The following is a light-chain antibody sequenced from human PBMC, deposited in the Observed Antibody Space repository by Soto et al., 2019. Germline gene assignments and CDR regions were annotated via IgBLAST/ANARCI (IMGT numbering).Light chain of an antibody. CDR1: QSVSSIY. CDR2: GAS. Sequence: EIVLTQSPGTLSLSPGERATLSCRASQSVSSIYLAWYQQKPGQAPRLLIYGASSRATGIPDRFSGSGSGTDFTLNISRLEPEDFAVYYCQQYGSSRWTFDQGTKVEI. J-gene: IGKJ1*01. V-gene: IGKV3-20*01. CDR3: QQYGSSRWT.